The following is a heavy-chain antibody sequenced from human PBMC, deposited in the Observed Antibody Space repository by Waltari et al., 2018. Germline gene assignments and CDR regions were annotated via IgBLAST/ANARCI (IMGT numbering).Heavy chain of an antibody. CDR3: AKVQDTDLYYFEN. CDR2: ISYDESNK. D-gene: IGHD3-3*01. Sequence: QVQLVESGGGVVQPGRSLRLSCTASGFTVSSYGMHWVRQAPGKGLGVVAVISYDESNKFYGEPVKGRFTISRDNSKNTLYLQMHSLRAEDTAVYYCAKVQDTDLYYFENWGQGTLVTVSS. J-gene: IGHJ4*02. V-gene: IGHV3-30*18. CDR1: GFTVSSYG.